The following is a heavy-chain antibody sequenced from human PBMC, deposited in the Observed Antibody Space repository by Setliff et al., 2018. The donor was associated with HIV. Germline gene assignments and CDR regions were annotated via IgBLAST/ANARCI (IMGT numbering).Heavy chain of an antibody. CDR3: ARDGGRIAAAYYYYYMDV. CDR1: GYTFTTYA. CDR2: INTNTGNP. J-gene: IGHJ6*03. V-gene: IGHV7-4-1*02. D-gene: IGHD6-13*01. Sequence: ASVKVSCKASGYTFTTYAMNWVRQAPGQGLEWMGWINTNTGNPTYAQGFTGRFVFSLDTSVSTAYLQISSLKAEDTAVYYCARDGGRIAAAYYYYYMDVWGKGTTVTVSS.